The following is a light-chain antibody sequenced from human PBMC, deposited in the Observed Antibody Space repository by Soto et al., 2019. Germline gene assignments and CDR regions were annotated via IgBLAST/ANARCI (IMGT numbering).Light chain of an antibody. J-gene: IGKJ1*01. V-gene: IGKV1-39*01. CDR1: QNIDMY. CDR3: QHTFNVPPWT. Sequence: DIQMTQSPSSLSASVDDTVTITCRASQNIDMYLNWYQQRPGKAPKVLISGASNLQSGVPSRFSGGGSGTDFTLTIHSLQPEDFATYSCQHTFNVPPWTFGQGTKVDI. CDR2: GAS.